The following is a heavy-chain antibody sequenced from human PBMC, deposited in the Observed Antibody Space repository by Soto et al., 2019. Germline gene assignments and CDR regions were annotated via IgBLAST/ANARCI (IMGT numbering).Heavy chain of an antibody. V-gene: IGHV4-39*01. CDR1: GGSINISSYL. CDR2: IYYSGST. D-gene: IGHD6-19*01. J-gene: IGHJ5*02. CDR3: ARHYSSGSRNWFDP. Sequence: PSETLSLTCSVSGGSINISSYLWGGFRQPPGKGLEWIGSIYYSGSTYYNPSLRSRVTISVDTSKNQFSLKLSSVTAADTAVFYCARHYSSGSRNWFDPWGQGTLVTVSS.